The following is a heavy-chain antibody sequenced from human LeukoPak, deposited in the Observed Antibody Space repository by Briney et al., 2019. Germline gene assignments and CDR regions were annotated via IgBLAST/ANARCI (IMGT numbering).Heavy chain of an antibody. V-gene: IGHV1-2*02. CDR3: ARDGYDSSGYYPLGAFDI. D-gene: IGHD3-22*01. CDR2: INPNSGGT. CDR1: GYTFTGYY. Sequence: ATVKVSCKASGYTFTGYYMHWVRHAPGQGLEWMGCINPNSGGTNYAQKFQGRVTMTRDTSISTAYMELSRLRSDDTAVYYCARDGYDSSGYYPLGAFDIWGQGTMVTVSS. J-gene: IGHJ3*02.